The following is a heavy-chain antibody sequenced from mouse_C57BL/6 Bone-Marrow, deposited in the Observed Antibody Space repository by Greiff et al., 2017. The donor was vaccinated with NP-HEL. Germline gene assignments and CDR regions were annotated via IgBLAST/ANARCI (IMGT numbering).Heavy chain of an antibody. CDR2: IHPNSGST. CDR3: ASYYGNNYYAMDY. J-gene: IGHJ4*01. D-gene: IGHD2-1*01. Sequence: QVHVKQSGAELVKPGASVKLSCKASGYTFTSYWMHWVKQRPGQGLEWIGMIHPNSGSTNYNEKFKSKATLTVDKSSSTAYMQLSSLTSEDSAVYYCASYYGNNYYAMDYWGQGTSVTVST. CDR1: GYTFTSYW. V-gene: IGHV1-64*01.